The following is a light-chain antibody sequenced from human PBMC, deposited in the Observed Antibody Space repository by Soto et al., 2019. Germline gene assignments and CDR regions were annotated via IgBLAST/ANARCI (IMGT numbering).Light chain of an antibody. CDR2: GAS. CDR3: QHSFRSPYT. CDR1: QSINIY. V-gene: IGKV1-39*01. J-gene: IGKJ2*01. Sequence: IQMTHSPSSLSAFVGDRVTVTCRASQSINIYLNWYQQRPGKAPTLLVYGASSLQSGVASRFSGGGSRTDFTLTISSQQPEDFATYYCQHSFRSPYTFGQGTKLEIK.